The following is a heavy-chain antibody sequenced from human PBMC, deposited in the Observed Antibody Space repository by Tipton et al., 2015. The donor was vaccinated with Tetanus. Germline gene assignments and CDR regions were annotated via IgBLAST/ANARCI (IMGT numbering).Heavy chain of an antibody. CDR3: ARVIRRSMIGYGVFDS. J-gene: IGHJ4*02. Sequence: SLRLSCAASGFTFGTYGMSWVRQAPGKGLEWVSAISSGGDTKSYADSVKGRFTISRDHAKNTVYLQMNSLRAEDTAVYFCARVIRRSMIGYGVFDSWGQGTLVAVSS. CDR2: ISSGGDTK. CDR1: GFTFGTYG. V-gene: IGHV3-23*01. D-gene: IGHD4-17*01.